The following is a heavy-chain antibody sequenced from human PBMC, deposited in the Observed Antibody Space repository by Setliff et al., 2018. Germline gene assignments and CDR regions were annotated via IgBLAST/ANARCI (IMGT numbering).Heavy chain of an antibody. D-gene: IGHD6-19*01. Sequence: SETLSLTCGVSGYSISSSYYWGWIRQTPGKGLEWIGSIFHSGRTYYNPSLKSRVTMSVDTSKNHFSLRVSSVTAADTAVYFCATFGPCKGVSGTCPPRDSWGQGTLVTVSS. CDR2: IFHSGRT. V-gene: IGHV4-38-2*01. J-gene: IGHJ4*02. CDR3: ATFGPCKGVSGTCPPRDS. CDR1: GYSISSSYY.